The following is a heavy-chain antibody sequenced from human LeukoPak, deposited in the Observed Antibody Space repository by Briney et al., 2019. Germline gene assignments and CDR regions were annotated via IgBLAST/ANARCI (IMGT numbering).Heavy chain of an antibody. CDR2: ISSSSSYI. Sequence: GGSLRLACAASGSTVSSYSMNWVRQAPGKGLEWVSSISSSSSYIYYADSVKGRFTISRDNAKNSLYLQMNSLRAEDTAVYYCARDSYGGIDDAFDIWGQGTMVTVSS. J-gene: IGHJ3*02. V-gene: IGHV3-21*01. D-gene: IGHD4-23*01. CDR1: GSTVSSYS. CDR3: ARDSYGGIDDAFDI.